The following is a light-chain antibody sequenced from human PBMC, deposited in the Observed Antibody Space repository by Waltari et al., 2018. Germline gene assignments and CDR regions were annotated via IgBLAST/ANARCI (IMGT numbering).Light chain of an antibody. CDR2: SAS. CDR3: QQCYGLPYT. CDR1: QNIDKY. Sequence: DIQMTQSPSSLSASVGDIVTITCRASQNIDKYVSWYQQKPGKAPDLLIPSASTLQSNVPSRFSGSGSGTEFTLIINSLQPEDFGTYFCQQCYGLPYTFGQGTKVEI. V-gene: IGKV1-39*01. J-gene: IGKJ2*01.